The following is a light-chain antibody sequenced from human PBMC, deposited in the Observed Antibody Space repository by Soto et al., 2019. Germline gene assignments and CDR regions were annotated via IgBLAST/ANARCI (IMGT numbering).Light chain of an antibody. V-gene: IGLV8-61*01. CDR1: SGSVSPSYY. J-gene: IGLJ2*01. CDR3: VLYMGGGISI. Sequence: QTVVTQEPSLSVSPRGTVTLTCGLRSGSVSPSYYPSWYQQTPGQAPRTLIYNTNTRSSGVPDRFSGSILGNKAALTITGAQADDASDFYCVLYMGGGISIFGGGTKLTVL. CDR2: NTN.